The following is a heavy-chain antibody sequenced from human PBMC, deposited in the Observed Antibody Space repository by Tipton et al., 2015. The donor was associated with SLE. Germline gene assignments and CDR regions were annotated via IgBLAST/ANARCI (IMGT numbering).Heavy chain of an antibody. CDR2: IYYSGST. CDR3: ARDRRGGSQDYYGMDV. Sequence: GLVKPSETLSLTCTVSGGSISSYYWSWIRQPPGKGLEWIGYIYYSGSTNYNPSLKSRVTISVDTSKNQFSLKLSSVTAADTAVYYCARDRRGGSQDYYGMDVWGQGTTVTVSS. D-gene: IGHD1-26*01. CDR1: GGSISSYY. V-gene: IGHV4-59*01. J-gene: IGHJ6*02.